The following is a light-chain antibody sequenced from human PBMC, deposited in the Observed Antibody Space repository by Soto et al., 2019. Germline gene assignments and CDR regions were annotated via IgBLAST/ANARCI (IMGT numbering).Light chain of an antibody. CDR2: EVS. Sequence: QSALTQPASVSGSPGQSITISCTGTSSDVGGYDFVSWYQHHPGKAPKLMISEVSVRPSGVSNRFSGSKSGNTASLTISGLQAEDEADYFCSSYTLSGTFPFVFGTGTKLTVL. CDR1: SSDVGGYDF. V-gene: IGLV2-14*01. J-gene: IGLJ1*01. CDR3: SSYTLSGTFPFV.